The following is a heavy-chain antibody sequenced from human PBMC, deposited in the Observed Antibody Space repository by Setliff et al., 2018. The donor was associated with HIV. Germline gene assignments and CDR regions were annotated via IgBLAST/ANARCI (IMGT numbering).Heavy chain of an antibody. V-gene: IGHV4-39*01. CDR3: ASAPGHSYGPLFDY. J-gene: IGHJ4*02. CDR2: IYYSGST. D-gene: IGHD5-18*01. Sequence: NPSETLSLTCTVSRGSISSSSYYWGWIRQPPGKGLEWIGSIYYSGSTYYNPSLKSRVTISVDTSKNQFSLKLSSVTAADTAVYYCASAPGHSYGPLFDYWGQGTLVTVSS. CDR1: RGSISSSSYY.